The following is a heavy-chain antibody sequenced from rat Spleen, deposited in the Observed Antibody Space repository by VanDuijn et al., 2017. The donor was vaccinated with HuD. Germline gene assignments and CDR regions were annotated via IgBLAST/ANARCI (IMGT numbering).Heavy chain of an antibody. CDR1: GFTFSNYW. CDR2: ISPDGTNT. V-gene: IGHV5-31*01. J-gene: IGHJ2*01. CDR3: TRDRETTRAYYFDY. D-gene: IGHD1-4*01. Sequence: EVQLVESGGALVQPGESLELSCVASGFTFSNYWMTWIRQAPGEGLEWISSISPDGTNTYYPDSVKGRFTISRDNAKSTLYLQMNSLRSEDTATYYCTRDRETTRAYYFDYWGQGVMVTVSS.